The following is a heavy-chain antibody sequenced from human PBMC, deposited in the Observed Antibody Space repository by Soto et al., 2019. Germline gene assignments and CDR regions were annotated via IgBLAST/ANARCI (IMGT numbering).Heavy chain of an antibody. CDR3: AVGGAYDPAGNWFDP. CDR1: GYTFTSYY. Sequence: ASVKVSCKASGYTFTSYYMHWVRQAPGQGLEWMGIINPSGGSTSYAQKFQGRVTMTRDTSTSTVYMELSSLRSEDTAVYYCAVGGAYDPAGNWFDPWGQGTLVTVSS. D-gene: IGHD4-17*01. J-gene: IGHJ5*02. CDR2: INPSGGST. V-gene: IGHV1-46*01.